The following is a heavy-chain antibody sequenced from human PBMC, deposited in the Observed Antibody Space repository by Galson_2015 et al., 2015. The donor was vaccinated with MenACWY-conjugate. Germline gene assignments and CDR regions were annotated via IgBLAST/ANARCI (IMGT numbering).Heavy chain of an antibody. CDR3: ARDYARLEWLSAYYFDY. CDR1: GFIFSSHT. J-gene: IGHJ4*02. Sequence: SLRLSCAASGFIFSSHTMNWVRQAPGKGLEWVSSISISSSCIYYADSEKGRFTISRDNAKNSLYLQMNSLTAEDTAVYYCARDYARLEWLSAYYFDYWGQGTPVTVSS. V-gene: IGHV3-21*01. CDR2: ISISSSCI. D-gene: IGHD3-3*01.